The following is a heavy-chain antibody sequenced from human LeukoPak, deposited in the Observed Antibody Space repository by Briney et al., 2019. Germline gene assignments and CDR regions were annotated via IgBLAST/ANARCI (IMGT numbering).Heavy chain of an antibody. J-gene: IGHJ4*02. V-gene: IGHV3-20*04. CDR3: ASLDYGGNLRGYFDY. D-gene: IGHD4-23*01. CDR2: INWNGGST. CDR1: GFTFDDYG. Sequence: PGGSLRLSCAASGFTFDDYGMSWVRQAPGKGLEWVFGINWNGGSTGYADSVKGRFTISRDNAKNSLYLQMNSLRAEDTALYYCASLDYGGNLRGYFDYWGQGTLVTVSS.